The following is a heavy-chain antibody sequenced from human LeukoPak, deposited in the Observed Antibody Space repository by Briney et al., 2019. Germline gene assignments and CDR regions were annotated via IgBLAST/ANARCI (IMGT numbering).Heavy chain of an antibody. V-gene: IGHV4-30-2*01. D-gene: IGHD3-22*01. CDR3: ARVVVVATYLDH. J-gene: IGHJ4*02. CDR1: GGSISSGGYS. CDR2: IYHSGST. Sequence: SQTLSLTCAVSGGSISSGGYSWRWIRQPPGKGLEWIGYIYHSGSTYYNPSLKSRVTISVDRSKNQFSLKLSSVTAADTAVYYCARVVVVATYLDHWGQGTLVTVSS.